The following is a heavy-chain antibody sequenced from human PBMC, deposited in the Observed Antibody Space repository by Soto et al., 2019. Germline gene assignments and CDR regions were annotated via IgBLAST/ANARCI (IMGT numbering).Heavy chain of an antibody. D-gene: IGHD3-10*01. Sequence: PSETLSLTCAVFGGSFSDYYWSWIRQPPGKGLEWIGEINQSGGTNYNPSLKSRVTISIDTSKNQFSLNLSSVTAADTAVFYCARGLRASFGVSLSLYYYGMDVWGQGTTVTVSS. CDR3: ARGLRASFGVSLSLYYYGMDV. V-gene: IGHV4-34*01. CDR2: INQSGGT. J-gene: IGHJ6*02. CDR1: GGSFSDYY.